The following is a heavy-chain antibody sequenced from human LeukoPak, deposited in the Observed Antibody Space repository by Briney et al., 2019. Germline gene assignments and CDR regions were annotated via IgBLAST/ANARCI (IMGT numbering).Heavy chain of an antibody. D-gene: IGHD2-15*01. CDR1: GGSISSYY. J-gene: IGHJ5*02. Sequence: SETLSLTCTVSGGSISSYYWSWIRQPPGKGLEWIGYIYYSRSTNYNPSLKSRVTISVDTSKNQFSLKLSSVTAADTAVYYCARDGGTGANWFDPWGQGTLVTVSS. CDR2: IYYSRST. V-gene: IGHV4-59*01. CDR3: ARDGGTGANWFDP.